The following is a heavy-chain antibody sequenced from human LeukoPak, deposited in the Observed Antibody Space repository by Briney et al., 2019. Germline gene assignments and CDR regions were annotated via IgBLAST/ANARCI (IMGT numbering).Heavy chain of an antibody. CDR1: GGSISSGSYS. J-gene: IGHJ6*03. V-gene: IGHV4-61*02. Sequence: SETLSLTCTVSGGSISSGSYSWNWIRQPAGKGLEWIGRIYINESTNYSPSLKWRFTISVDASKNQFSLKLSSVTAADTAVYYCARDGDGSGSSHYYYYMDVWGKGTTVTISS. CDR2: IYINEST. D-gene: IGHD3-10*01. CDR3: ARDGDGSGSSHYYYYMDV.